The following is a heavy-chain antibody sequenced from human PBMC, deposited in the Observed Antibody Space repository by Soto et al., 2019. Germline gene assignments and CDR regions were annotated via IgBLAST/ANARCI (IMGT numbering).Heavy chain of an antibody. D-gene: IGHD3-22*01. J-gene: IGHJ3*02. V-gene: IGHV3-9*01. CDR3: AKGRGTIVVTDAYDI. CDR2: LSWNSGFS. CDR1: GFSFDDYT. Sequence: EMPLVESGGGLVQPGRSLRLSCGGSGFSFDDYTMHWVRQAPGKGPEWVASLSWNSGFSGYADSVKGRFTISRDNAQSSVHLQMNNLRTEDTALYYCAKGRGTIVVTDAYDIWGQGTMVTVSS.